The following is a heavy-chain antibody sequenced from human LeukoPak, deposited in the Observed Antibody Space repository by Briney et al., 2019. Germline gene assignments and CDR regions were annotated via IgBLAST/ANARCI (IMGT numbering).Heavy chain of an antibody. J-gene: IGHJ4*02. CDR1: GFTFSSYS. CDR3: TRVMGNYATDY. D-gene: IGHD1-7*01. CDR2: ISSSSSTI. V-gene: IGHV3-48*01. Sequence: GGSLRLSCAASGFTFSSYSMNWVRQAPGKGLEWVSYISSSSSTIYYADSVKGRFTISRDNAKNSLYLQMNSLRAEDTAVYYCTRVMGNYATDYWGQGTLVTVSS.